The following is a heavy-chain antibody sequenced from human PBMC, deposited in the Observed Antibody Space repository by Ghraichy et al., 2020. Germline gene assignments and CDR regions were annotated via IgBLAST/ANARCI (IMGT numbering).Heavy chain of an antibody. CDR2: IYYSGST. Sequence: SETLSLTCTVSGGSISSSSYYWGWIRQPPGKGLEWIGSIYYSGSTYYNPSLKSRVTISVDTSKNQFSLKLSSVTAADTAVYYCARVLLVPAAAPHFDYWGQGTLVTVSS. CDR1: GGSISSSSYY. CDR3: ARVLLVPAAAPHFDY. V-gene: IGHV4-39*01. J-gene: IGHJ4*02. D-gene: IGHD2-2*01.